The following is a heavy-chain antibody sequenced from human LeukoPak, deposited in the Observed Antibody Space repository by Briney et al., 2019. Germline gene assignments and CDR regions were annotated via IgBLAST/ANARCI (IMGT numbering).Heavy chain of an antibody. J-gene: IGHJ4*02. CDR1: GFTFSSYW. D-gene: IGHD2-15*01. CDR3: ANGYCSGGSCYSGYLDY. CDR2: IKQDGSEK. V-gene: IGHV3-7*01. Sequence: GGSLRLSCAASGFTFSSYWMSWVRQAPGKGLEWVANIKQDGSEKYYADSVKGRFTISRDNSKNTLYLQMNSLRAEDTAVYYCANGYCSGGSCYSGYLDYWGQGTLVTVSS.